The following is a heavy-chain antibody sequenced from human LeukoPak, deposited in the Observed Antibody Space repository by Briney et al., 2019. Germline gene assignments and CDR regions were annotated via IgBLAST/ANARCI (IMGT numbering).Heavy chain of an antibody. CDR3: AIMTTADGY. D-gene: IGHD4-17*01. CDR1: GYIFTGYY. Sequence: ASVKVSCKASGYIFTGYYIHWVRQAPGQGLEWMGWVNPTHGGTNFAQKFQGRVTMTRDTSISTAYMELSRLTSDDTAMYYCAIMTTADGYWGQGTPLTVSS. CDR2: VNPTHGGT. V-gene: IGHV1-2*02. J-gene: IGHJ4*02.